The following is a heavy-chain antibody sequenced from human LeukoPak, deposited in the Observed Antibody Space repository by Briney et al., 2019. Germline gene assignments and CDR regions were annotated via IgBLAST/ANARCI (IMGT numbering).Heavy chain of an antibody. CDR3: ARVVAYDFWSGYGDV. CDR1: GGSISSGSYY. D-gene: IGHD3-3*01. Sequence: SSQTLSLTCTVSGGSISSGSYYWSWIRQPAGKGLEWIGRIYTSGSTNYNPSLKGRATISVDTSKNQFSLKLSSVTAADTAVYHCARVVAYDFWSGYGDVWGKGTTVTVSS. V-gene: IGHV4-61*02. J-gene: IGHJ6*04. CDR2: IYTSGST.